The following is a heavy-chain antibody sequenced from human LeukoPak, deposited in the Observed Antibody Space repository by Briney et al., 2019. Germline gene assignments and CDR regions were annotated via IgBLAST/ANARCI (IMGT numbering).Heavy chain of an antibody. CDR2: ISYDGSDK. J-gene: IGHJ3*02. D-gene: IGHD1-26*01. V-gene: IGHV3-30*03. CDR3: ARDGVVGATAFDI. Sequence: GGSLRLSCAASGFTFSSYGMHWVRQAPGKGLEWVAVISYDGSDKYYADSVKGRFTISRDNSKNTLYLQMNSLRAEDTAVYYCARDGVVGATAFDIWGQGTMVTVSS. CDR1: GFTFSSYG.